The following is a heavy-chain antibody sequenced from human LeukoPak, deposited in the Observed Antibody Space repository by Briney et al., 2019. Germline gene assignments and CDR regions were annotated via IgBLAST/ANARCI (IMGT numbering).Heavy chain of an antibody. CDR3: ARVAYDSSDDY. V-gene: IGHV3-66*01. Sequence: GGSLRLSCAASGFTVSSNYMSWVCQAPGKGLEWVSVIYSGGSTYYADSVKGRFTISRDNSKNTLYLQMNSLRAEDTAVYYCARVAYDSSDDYWGQGALVTVSS. D-gene: IGHD3-22*01. J-gene: IGHJ4*02. CDR2: IYSGGST. CDR1: GFTVSSNY.